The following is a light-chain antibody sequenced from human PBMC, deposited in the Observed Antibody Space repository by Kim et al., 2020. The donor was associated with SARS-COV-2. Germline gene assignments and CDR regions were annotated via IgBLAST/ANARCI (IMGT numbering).Light chain of an antibody. Sequence: QSVLTQPPSVSGAPGQRVTISCTGSSSNIGAGYDVHWYQQLPGTAPKLLIYGNSNRPSGVPDRFSGSKYGTSASLAITGLQAEDEADYYCQSYDSSLSVVFGGGTQLTVL. CDR2: GNS. V-gene: IGLV1-40*01. CDR3: QSYDSSLSVV. J-gene: IGLJ2*01. CDR1: SSNIGAGYD.